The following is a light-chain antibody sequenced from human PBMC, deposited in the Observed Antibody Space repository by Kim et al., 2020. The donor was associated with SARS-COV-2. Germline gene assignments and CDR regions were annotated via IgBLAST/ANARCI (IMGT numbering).Light chain of an antibody. V-gene: IGKV3-15*01. CDR2: AAS. CDR1: QSVSDN. J-gene: IGKJ5*01. Sequence: SPGERATLSCRASQSVSDNLAWYQQKPGQPPRLLLYAASTRATGVPVRFSGSGSGTELTLTINDLQSEDSAVYYCQQFYNWPPITFGQGTRLEIK. CDR3: QQFYNWPPIT.